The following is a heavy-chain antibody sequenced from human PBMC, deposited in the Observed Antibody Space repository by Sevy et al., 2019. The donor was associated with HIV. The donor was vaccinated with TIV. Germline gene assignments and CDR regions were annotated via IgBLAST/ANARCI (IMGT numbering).Heavy chain of an antibody. D-gene: IGHD3-10*01. V-gene: IGHV4-34*01. CDR2: INHSGST. Sequence: SETLSLTCAVYGGSFSGYYWSWIRQPPGKGLEWSGEINHSGSTNYNPSLKSGVTISVDTSKNQFSLKLSSVTAADTAVYYCAREVYYGSGKNWFDPWGQGTLVTVSS. CDR3: AREVYYGSGKNWFDP. J-gene: IGHJ5*02. CDR1: GGSFSGYY.